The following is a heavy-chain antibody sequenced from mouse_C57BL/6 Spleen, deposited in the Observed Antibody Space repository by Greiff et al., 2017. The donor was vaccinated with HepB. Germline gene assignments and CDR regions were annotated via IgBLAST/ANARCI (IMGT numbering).Heavy chain of an antibody. J-gene: IGHJ2*01. D-gene: IGHD1-1*01. Sequence: VQLQQSGAELVKPGASVKMSCKASGYTFTSYWITWVKQRPGQGLEWIGDIYPGSGSTNYNEKFKSKATLTVDTSSSTAYMQLSSLTSEDSAVYYCARGYYGSSGGYWGQGTTLTVSS. CDR3: ARGYYGSSGGY. CDR1: GYTFTSYW. CDR2: IYPGSGST. V-gene: IGHV1-55*01.